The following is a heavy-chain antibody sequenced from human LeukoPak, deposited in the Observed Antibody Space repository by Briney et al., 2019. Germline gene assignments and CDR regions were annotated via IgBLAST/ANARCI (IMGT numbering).Heavy chain of an antibody. CDR1: GYTFTSHY. J-gene: IGHJ5*02. CDR2: ISPSGGST. Sequence: ASVKVSCKASGYTFTSHYIHWVRHAPGQGLEWMGMISPSGGSTSYPQKFQGRVTMTTDTSTTTSTVYMELSSLRSEDSAVYYCATQGDYYDSSGYYRKKDWFDPWGQGTLVSVCS. D-gene: IGHD3-22*01. CDR3: ATQGDYYDSSGYYRKKDWFDP. V-gene: IGHV1-46*01.